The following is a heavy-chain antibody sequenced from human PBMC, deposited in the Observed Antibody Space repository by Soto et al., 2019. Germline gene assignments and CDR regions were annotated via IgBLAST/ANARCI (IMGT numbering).Heavy chain of an antibody. CDR3: ARGDALTIFGVAYFDY. J-gene: IGHJ4*02. Sequence: SVKVSCKASGGTFSSYAISWVRQAPGQGLEWMGGIIPIFGTANYAQKFQGRVTITADESTSTAYMELSSLRSEDTAVYYCARGDALTIFGVAYFDYWGQGQWSPS. CDR1: GGTFSSYA. CDR2: IIPIFGTA. D-gene: IGHD3-3*01. V-gene: IGHV1-69*13.